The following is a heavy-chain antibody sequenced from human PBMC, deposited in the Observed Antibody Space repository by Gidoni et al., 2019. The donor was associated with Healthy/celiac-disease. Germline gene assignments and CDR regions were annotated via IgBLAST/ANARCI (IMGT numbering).Heavy chain of an antibody. V-gene: IGHV1-2*02. Sequence: QVQLVQSGAEVKKPGASVTVSCTASGYTFTGYYMHWVRQAPGQGLEWMGWINPNSGGTNYAQKFQGRVTMTRDTSISTAYMELSRLRSDDTAVYYCARSWGLGSSGWSKGLDYWGQGTLVTVSS. D-gene: IGHD6-19*01. J-gene: IGHJ4*02. CDR2: INPNSGGT. CDR3: ARSWGLGSSGWSKGLDY. CDR1: GYTFTGYY.